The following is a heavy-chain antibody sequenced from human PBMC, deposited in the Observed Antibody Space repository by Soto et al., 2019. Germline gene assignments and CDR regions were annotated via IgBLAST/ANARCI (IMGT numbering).Heavy chain of an antibody. CDR2: INAGNGNT. CDR3: ARDLGGWPDY. J-gene: IGHJ4*02. D-gene: IGHD6-19*01. Sequence: ASVKVSCKASGYTFTSYAIHWVRQAPGQRLEWMGWINAGNGNTKYSQKFQDRVTITRDTFASTAYMELSSLRSEDTAVYYCARDLGGWPDYWGQGTLVTVSS. CDR1: GYTFTSYA. V-gene: IGHV1-3*01.